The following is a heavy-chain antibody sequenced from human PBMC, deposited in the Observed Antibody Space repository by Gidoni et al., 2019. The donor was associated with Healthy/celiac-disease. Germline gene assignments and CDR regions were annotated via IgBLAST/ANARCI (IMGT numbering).Heavy chain of an antibody. CDR2: SSSSSSDI. CDR3: ARESAAAGTVDY. CDR1: GFPCGSYS. D-gene: IGHD6-13*01. J-gene: IGHJ4*02. V-gene: IGHV3-21*01. Sequence: EVQLVESGGGLVKPGGSLRLPCAASGFPCGSYSMNWVRQAPGKGLEWVSSSSSSSSDIYYADSVKGRFTITRDNAKNSLYLQMNSLRAEDTAVYYCARESAAAGTVDYWGQGTLVTVSS.